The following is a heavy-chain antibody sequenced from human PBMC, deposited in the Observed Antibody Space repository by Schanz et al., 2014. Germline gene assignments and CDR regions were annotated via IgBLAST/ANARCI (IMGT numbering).Heavy chain of an antibody. D-gene: IGHD5-12*01. CDR1: GFTFTNYA. V-gene: IGHV3-21*01. Sequence: EVQLVESGGGLAQPGGSLRLSCAASGFTFTNYAMNWVRQAPGKGLEWVSSINSRSNFIYYADSVKGRFTISRDNAKNSLYLQMNSLRAEDTAVYYCAGAVATIRADSFDIWGQGTMVAVSS. CDR3: AGAVATIRADSFDI. CDR2: INSRSNFI. J-gene: IGHJ3*02.